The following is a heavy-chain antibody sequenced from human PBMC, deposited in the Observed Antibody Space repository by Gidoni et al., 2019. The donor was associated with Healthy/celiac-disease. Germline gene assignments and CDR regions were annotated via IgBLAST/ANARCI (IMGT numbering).Heavy chain of an antibody. Sequence: QVQLVESGGGVVQPGRSLRLSCAASGFTFSSYGMHWVRQAPGKGLEWVAVIWYDGSNKYYADSVKGRFTISRDNSKNTLYLQMNSLRAEDTAVYYCARELRSGYLPILDYWGQGTLVTVSS. CDR2: IWYDGSNK. J-gene: IGHJ4*02. V-gene: IGHV3-33*01. CDR3: ARELRSGYLPILDY. CDR1: GFTFSSYG. D-gene: IGHD5-12*01.